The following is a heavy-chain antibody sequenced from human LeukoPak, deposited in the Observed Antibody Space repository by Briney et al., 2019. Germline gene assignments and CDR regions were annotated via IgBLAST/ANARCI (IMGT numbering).Heavy chain of an antibody. CDR3: LRGDRRDY. V-gene: IGHV3-21*06. Sequence: KTGGSLRLSCAASGFSFSSHWMSWARQAPGKGLEWVSSIDSSGGYMFYADSVKGRFIISRDNAKDSLYLQMNSLRVEDTAVYYCLRGDRRDYWGQGTLVTVSS. CDR2: IDSSGGYM. CDR1: GFSFSSHW. J-gene: IGHJ4*02.